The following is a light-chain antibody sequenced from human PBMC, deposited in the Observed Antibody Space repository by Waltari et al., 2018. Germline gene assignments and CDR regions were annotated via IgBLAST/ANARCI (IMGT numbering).Light chain of an antibody. CDR2: KTS. Sequence: IQLNLSPSTVSTSVSDRVTITCQSCLNIPRWPAWYQQKQGKAPKLLIYKTSILESGVPSRFSGGGSGTEFTLTFSSLQPDDFATYYCQLYDVFSATFGPGTKVEIK. CDR1: LNIPRW. CDR3: QLYDVFSAT. J-gene: IGKJ1*01. V-gene: IGKV1-5*03.